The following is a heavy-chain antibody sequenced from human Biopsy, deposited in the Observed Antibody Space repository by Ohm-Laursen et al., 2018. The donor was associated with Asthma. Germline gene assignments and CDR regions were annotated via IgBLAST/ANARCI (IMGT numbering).Heavy chain of an antibody. J-gene: IGHJ4*02. CDR1: GFTVSRDH. CDR3: ARGDSSGWSHYYFDY. CDR2: IYSGGTS. Sequence: SLRLSCAASGFTVSRDHMFWVRQAPGKGLEWVSVIYSGGTSHTADSMRGRFTISRDFSKNTLHLQMHSLIVEDTAVYYCARGDSSGWSHYYFDYWGQGTLVTVSS. V-gene: IGHV3-53*01. D-gene: IGHD6-19*01.